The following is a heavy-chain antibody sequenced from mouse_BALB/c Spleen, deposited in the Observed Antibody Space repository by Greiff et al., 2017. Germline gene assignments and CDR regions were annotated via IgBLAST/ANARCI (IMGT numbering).Heavy chain of an antibody. D-gene: IGHD3-2*01. J-gene: IGHJ2*01. CDR2: INPSTGYT. CDR1: GYTFTSYW. Sequence: VQLQQSGAELAKPGASVKMSCKASGYTFTSYWMHWVKQRPGQGLDWIGYINPSTGYTEYNQKFKDKATLTADKSSSTAYMQLSSLTSEDSAVYYCAREFPDSSAYDFDYWGQGTTLTVSS. CDR3: AREFPDSSAYDFDY. V-gene: IGHV1-7*01.